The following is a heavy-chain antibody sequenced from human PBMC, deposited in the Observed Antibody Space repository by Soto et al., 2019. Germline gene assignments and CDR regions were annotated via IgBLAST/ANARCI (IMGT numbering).Heavy chain of an antibody. D-gene: IGHD2-21*01. V-gene: IGHV1-18*01. CDR1: GYSISVYR. CDR3: ARDTLLDRGFDY. CDR2: ISAYNGNT. Sequence: LNGSCKTAGYSISVYRIGCGIKAPGQGLEWMGWISAYNGNTNYAQKLQGRVTMTTDTSTSTAYMELRSLRSDDTAVYYGARDTLLDRGFDYWGQGTLVIVFS. J-gene: IGHJ4*02.